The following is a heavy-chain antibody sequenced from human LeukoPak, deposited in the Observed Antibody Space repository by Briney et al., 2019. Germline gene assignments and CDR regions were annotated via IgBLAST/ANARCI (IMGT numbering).Heavy chain of an antibody. CDR1: GFTFANYV. CDR2: TSPDEGLK. Sequence: GESLTLPCAASGFTFANYVTQWVRQAPGKGLEGVAVTSPDEGLKFYGVSVKGRFTISRDNSKNTMYLQMNNLREEDTIVYYCAKPMSTCYPLSQPMFDYWGQRTLVTVSS. D-gene: IGHD1-14*01. J-gene: IGHJ4*02. V-gene: IGHV3-30*04. CDR3: AKPMSTCYPLSQPMFDY.